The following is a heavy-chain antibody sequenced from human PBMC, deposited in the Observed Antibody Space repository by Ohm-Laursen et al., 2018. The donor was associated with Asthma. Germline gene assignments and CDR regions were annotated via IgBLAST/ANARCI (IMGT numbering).Heavy chain of an antibody. D-gene: IGHD3-9*01. Sequence: GSLRLSCAASGFTFSSYAMSWVRQAPGKGLEWVSGISGTGGSTYYADSVKGRFTISRDNSKNTLYLQMNTLRAEDTAVYYCANTIAYNWVLDALDIWGQGTMVTVSS. J-gene: IGHJ3*02. CDR1: GFTFSSYA. CDR2: ISGTGGST. CDR3: ANTIAYNWVLDALDI. V-gene: IGHV3-23*01.